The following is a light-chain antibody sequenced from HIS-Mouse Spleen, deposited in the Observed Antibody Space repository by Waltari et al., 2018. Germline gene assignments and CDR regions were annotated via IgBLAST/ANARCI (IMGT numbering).Light chain of an antibody. CDR1: QSVSSY. CDR2: DAS. V-gene: IGKV3-11*01. J-gene: IGKJ3*01. CDR3: QQRSNWPGIT. Sequence: EIVLTQSPATLSLSPGERATLSCRASQSVSSYLAWYQPKPGQAPRLLISDASNRATGIPARFSGSGSGTDFTLTISSLEPEDFAVYYCQQRSNWPGITFGPGTKVDIK.